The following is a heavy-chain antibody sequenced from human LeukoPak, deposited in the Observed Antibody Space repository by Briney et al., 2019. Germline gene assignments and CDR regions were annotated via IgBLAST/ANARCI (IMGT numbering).Heavy chain of an antibody. CDR3: TRGRYSYGYFDY. CDR2: IRSKAYGGTT. D-gene: IGHD5-18*01. Sequence: GGSLRLSCAASGFTFSSYAMNWVRQAPGKGLEWVGFIRSKAYGGTTEYAASVKGRFTISRDDSKSIAYLQMNSLQTEDTAVYYCTRGRYSYGYFDYWGQGTLVTVSS. V-gene: IGHV3-49*04. CDR1: GFTFSSYA. J-gene: IGHJ4*02.